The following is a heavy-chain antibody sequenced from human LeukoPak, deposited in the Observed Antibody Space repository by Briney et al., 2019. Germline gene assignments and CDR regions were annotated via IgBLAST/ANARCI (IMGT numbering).Heavy chain of an antibody. D-gene: IGHD4-17*01. V-gene: IGHV1-2*02. Sequence: PAASVKVSCKASGYTFTGYYMHWVRQAPGQGLEWMGWINPNSGGTNYAQKFQGRVTMTRDTSISTAYMELSRLRPDDTAVYYCARDATVTPTYFDYWGQGTLVTVSS. CDR2: INPNSGGT. CDR3: ARDATVTPTYFDY. J-gene: IGHJ4*02. CDR1: GYTFTGYY.